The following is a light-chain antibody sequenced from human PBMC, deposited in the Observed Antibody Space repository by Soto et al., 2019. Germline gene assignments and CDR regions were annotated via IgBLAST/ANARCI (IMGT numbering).Light chain of an antibody. CDR2: GAS. V-gene: IGKV3-15*01. J-gene: IGKJ1*01. CDR1: QSVSSN. CDR3: QQYNKWPQT. Sequence: IVMTQSPATLSVSPGERATLSCRASQSVSSNLAWYQQKPGQAPRLLIYGASTRATGIPARFSGSGSGTEFTLTISSLQSEDFAVYYCQQYNKWPQTFGQGTKV.